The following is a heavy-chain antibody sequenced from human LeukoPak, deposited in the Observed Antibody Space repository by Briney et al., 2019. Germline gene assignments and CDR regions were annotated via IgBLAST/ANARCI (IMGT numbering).Heavy chain of an antibody. Sequence: SETMSLTCTVSGGSISSYYWSWIRQPPGKGLEWIGYIYYSGSTNYNPSLKSRVTISVDTSKNQFSLKLSSVTAADTAVYYCARGLGNNWFDPWGQGTLVTVSS. J-gene: IGHJ5*02. V-gene: IGHV4-59*01. CDR3: ARGLGNNWFDP. D-gene: IGHD3-16*01. CDR1: GGSISSYY. CDR2: IYYSGST.